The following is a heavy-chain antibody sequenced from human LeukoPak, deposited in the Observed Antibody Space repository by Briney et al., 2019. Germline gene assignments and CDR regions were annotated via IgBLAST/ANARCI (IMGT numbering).Heavy chain of an antibody. J-gene: IGHJ4*02. V-gene: IGHV5-10-1*01. CDR3: ARRGITMVRGVIIPFDY. Sequence: GESLKISCKGSGYSFTSYWISWVRQVPGKGLEWMGRIDPSDSYTNYSPSFQGHVTISADKSISTAYLQWSSLKASDTAMYYCARRGITMVRGVIIPFDYWGQGTLVTVSS. D-gene: IGHD3-10*01. CDR2: IDPSDSYT. CDR1: GYSFTSYW.